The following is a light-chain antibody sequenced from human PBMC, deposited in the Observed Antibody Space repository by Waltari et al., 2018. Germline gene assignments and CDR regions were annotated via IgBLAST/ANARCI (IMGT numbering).Light chain of an antibody. CDR2: RND. CDR3: ASWDDSLSGWV. J-gene: IGLJ3*02. CDR1: SSNTGTNH. V-gene: IGLV1-47*01. Sequence: QSVLTQPPSASGTPGQRVTISCSGSSSNTGTNHVYWYQHLPGMAPKLLIYRNDHGPSRVPDRFLGTKSGTSASLASIGLRSEDGADYYCASWDDSLSGWVFGGGTKLTAL.